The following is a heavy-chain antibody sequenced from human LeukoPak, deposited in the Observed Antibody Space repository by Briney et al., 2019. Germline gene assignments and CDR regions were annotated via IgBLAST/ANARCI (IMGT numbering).Heavy chain of an antibody. J-gene: IGHJ5*02. CDR2: ISTSSRYI. D-gene: IGHD2-2*01. Sequence: GGSLRLSCAASGFTLSNYDMNWVRQAPGKGLEWVSSISTSSRYIYYKDSVRGRFTISRDDAKNSLYLEMNSLRAEDTAVYYCARADCSSSTCYLRRSWFDPWGQATLVTVSS. CDR1: GFTLSNYD. V-gene: IGHV3-21*01. CDR3: ARADCSSSTCYLRRSWFDP.